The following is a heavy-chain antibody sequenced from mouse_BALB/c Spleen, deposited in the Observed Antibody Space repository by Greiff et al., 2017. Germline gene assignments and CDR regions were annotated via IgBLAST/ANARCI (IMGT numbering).Heavy chain of an antibody. Sequence: EVMLVESGPGLVKPSQSLSLTCTVTGYSITSDYAWNWIRQFPGNKLEWMGYISYSGSTSYNPSLKSRISITRDTSKNQFFLQLNSVTTEDTATYYCARSPSGVPWFAYWGQGTLVTVSA. D-gene: IGHD6-1*01. CDR2: ISYSGST. V-gene: IGHV3-2*02. J-gene: IGHJ3*01. CDR3: ARSPSGVPWFAY. CDR1: GYSITSDYA.